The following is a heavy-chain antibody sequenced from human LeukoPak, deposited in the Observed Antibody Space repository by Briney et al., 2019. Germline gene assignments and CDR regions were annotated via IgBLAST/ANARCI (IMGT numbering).Heavy chain of an antibody. CDR2: IYYSGNT. Sequence: KASETLSLTGTVSGGSISSGGYYWSWIRQHPGKGLEWIGYIYYSGNTYYNPSLKSRITISVDTSKNQLSLKLSSVTAADTAVYYCARGELLWFGEDWFQHWGQGTLVTVSS. CDR3: ARGELLWFGEDWFQH. D-gene: IGHD3-10*01. J-gene: IGHJ1*01. V-gene: IGHV4-31*03. CDR1: GGSISSGGYY.